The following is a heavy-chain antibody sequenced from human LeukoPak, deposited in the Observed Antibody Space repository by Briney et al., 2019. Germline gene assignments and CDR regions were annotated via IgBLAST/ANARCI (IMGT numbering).Heavy chain of an antibody. V-gene: IGHV4-4*02. Sequence: PSGTLSLTCTVSGASVSRNWWSWVRQPPGKGLGWIGEIHHSGGTNYNPSLKSRVTMSLDNSNNHFSLKLSSVTAADTAVYYCARPAGYDAFDIWGQGTMVTVSS. CDR3: ARPAGYDAFDI. J-gene: IGHJ3*02. D-gene: IGHD6-25*01. CDR2: IHHSGGT. CDR1: GASVSRNW.